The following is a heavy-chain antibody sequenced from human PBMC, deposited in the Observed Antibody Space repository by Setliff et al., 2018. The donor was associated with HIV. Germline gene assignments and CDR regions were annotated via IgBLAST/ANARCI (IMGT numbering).Heavy chain of an antibody. CDR2: IYSTGDT. J-gene: IGHJ4*02. V-gene: IGHV4-4*07. CDR1: DDPISSYY. CDR3: ARVRLTMIMMVDYFDQ. D-gene: IGHD3-22*01. Sequence: PSETLSLTCYVTDDPISSYYWSWIRQPPGKGLEWVGHIYSTGDTNYNPSLKSRVTLSADTSKNQLSLSLTSVTAADTAVYYCARVRLTMIMMVDYFDQWGQGTLVTVSS.